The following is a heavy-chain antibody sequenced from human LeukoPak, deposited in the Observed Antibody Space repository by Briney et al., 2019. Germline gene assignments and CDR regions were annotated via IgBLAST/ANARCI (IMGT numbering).Heavy chain of an antibody. J-gene: IGHJ4*02. CDR2: HISIFGTT. V-gene: IGHV1-69*13. CDR3: ARGFDFTEPFDY. D-gene: IGHD3-10*01. Sequence: SVNVSRQASGGILSSYAISWVRQPPGQGLEWMGGHISIFGTTIYAQKFQGRVTITADESTSTAYMELRSLRSEDTVVYYCARGFDFTEPFDYWGQGTLVSVSS. CDR1: GGILSSYA.